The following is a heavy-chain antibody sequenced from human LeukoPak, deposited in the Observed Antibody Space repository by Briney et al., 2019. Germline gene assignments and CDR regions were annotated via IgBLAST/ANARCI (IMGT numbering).Heavy chain of an antibody. V-gene: IGHV1-18*04. Sequence: VASVKVSCKASGYTFTNYGITWARQAPGQGLEWMGWISAYNANTNYAQKFQGRVTMTTDTSTSTVYMELRSLRSDDTAIYYCARTDYDILTGARMDVWGKGTTVTVSS. D-gene: IGHD3-9*01. J-gene: IGHJ6*04. CDR3: ARTDYDILTGARMDV. CDR2: ISAYNANT. CDR1: GYTFTNYG.